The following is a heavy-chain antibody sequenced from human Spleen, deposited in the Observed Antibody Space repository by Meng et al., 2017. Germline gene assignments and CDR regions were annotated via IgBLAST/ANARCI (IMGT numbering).Heavy chain of an antibody. Sequence: QVQLQDAGPGRVRPSETLSLTCGVSGGSFSDYYWSWIRQPPGKGLEWIGEINHSGSTNYNPSLESRATISVDTSQNNLSLKPSSVTAADSAVYYCARGPTTMAHDFDYWGQGTLVTVSS. CDR2: INHSGST. V-gene: IGHV4-34*01. J-gene: IGHJ4*02. CDR1: GGSFSDYY. D-gene: IGHD4-11*01. CDR3: ARGPTTMAHDFDY.